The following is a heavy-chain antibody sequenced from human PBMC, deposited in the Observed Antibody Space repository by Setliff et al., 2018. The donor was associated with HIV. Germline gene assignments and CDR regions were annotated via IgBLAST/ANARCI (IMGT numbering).Heavy chain of an antibody. CDR3: ARERLRFLEWLPLDY. D-gene: IGHD3-3*01. CDR2: ISSSSSYI. CDR1: GFTFSSYA. J-gene: IGHJ4*02. V-gene: IGHV3-21*01. Sequence: GGSLRLSCAASGFTFSSYAMSWVRQAPGKGLEWVSSISSSSSYIYYADSVKGRFTISRDNAKNSLYLQMNSLRAEDTAVYYCARERLRFLEWLPLDYWGQGTLVTVSS.